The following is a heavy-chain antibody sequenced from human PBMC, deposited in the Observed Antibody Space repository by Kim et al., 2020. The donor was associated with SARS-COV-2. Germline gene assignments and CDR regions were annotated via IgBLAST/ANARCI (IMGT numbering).Heavy chain of an antibody. CDR2: IWYDGSNK. J-gene: IGHJ4*02. CDR3: AKGSPDLILSGSSLDY. V-gene: IGHV3-33*06. CDR1: GFTFSSCG. Sequence: GGSLRLSCAASGFTFSSCGMHWVRQAPGKGLEWVAVIWYDGSNKYYADSVKGRFTNSRDNSKNTLYLQMNSLRAEDTAVYYCAKGSPDLILSGSSLDYWGQGTLVTVSS. D-gene: IGHD1-26*01.